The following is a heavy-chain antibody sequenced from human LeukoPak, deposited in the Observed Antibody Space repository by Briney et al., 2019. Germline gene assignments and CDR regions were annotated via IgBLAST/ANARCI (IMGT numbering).Heavy chain of an antibody. CDR2: ISSSSSTI. Sequence: GGSLRLSCAASGFTFSRFTFSSYSINWVRQTPGKGLEWVSYISSSSSTIYYADSVKGRFTISRDNAKNSLYLQMNSLRAEDTAVYYCARDQNIVVVVAATLFDYWGQGTLVTVSS. V-gene: IGHV3-48*01. J-gene: IGHJ4*02. CDR3: ARDQNIVVVVAATLFDY. CDR1: GFTFSRFTFSSYS. D-gene: IGHD2-15*01.